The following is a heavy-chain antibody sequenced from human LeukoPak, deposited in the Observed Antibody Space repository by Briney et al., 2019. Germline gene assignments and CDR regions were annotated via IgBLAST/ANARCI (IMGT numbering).Heavy chain of an antibody. J-gene: IGHJ4*02. CDR3: AKDQNYDSSGYYYDY. D-gene: IGHD3-22*01. V-gene: IGHV3-74*01. CDR2: INSDGSSI. CDR1: GFTFSSHW. Sequence: GGSLRLSCAASGFTFSSHWMHWVRQAPGKGLVWVSRINSDGSSISYADSVKGRFTISRDNAKNTLYLQMNSLRAEDTAVYYCAKDQNYDSSGYYYDYWGQGTLVTVSS.